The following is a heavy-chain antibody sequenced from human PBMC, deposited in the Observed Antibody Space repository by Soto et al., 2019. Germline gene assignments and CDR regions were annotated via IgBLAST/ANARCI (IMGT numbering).Heavy chain of an antibody. D-gene: IGHD3-16*01. J-gene: IGHJ6*03. CDR2: FVLDVVET. CDR3: ATDKRGGSAIGYYYYYMDV. V-gene: IGHV1-24*01. Sequence: ASVKVSCKVSGYTLTELSMHWVRQAPGKGLDCLGVFVLDVVETFYAQKFQGRVTMTEDTFTDTVYMELSSLSFEDTAVFFCATDKRGGSAIGYYYYYMDVWGKGTTVTVSS. CDR1: GYTLTELS.